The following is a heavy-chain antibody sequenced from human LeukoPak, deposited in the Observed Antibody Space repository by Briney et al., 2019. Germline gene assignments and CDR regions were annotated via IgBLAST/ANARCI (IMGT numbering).Heavy chain of an antibody. D-gene: IGHD6-19*01. J-gene: IGHJ4*02. V-gene: IGHV3-33*06. Sequence: PGRSLRLSCAASGFTFSSYGMHCVRQAPGKGLEWVAVIWYDGSNKYYADSVKGRFTISRDNSKNTLSLQMNSLRAEDTAVYYCAKKRSGWEADYWGQGTLVTVSS. CDR3: AKKRSGWEADY. CDR1: GFTFSSYG. CDR2: IWYDGSNK.